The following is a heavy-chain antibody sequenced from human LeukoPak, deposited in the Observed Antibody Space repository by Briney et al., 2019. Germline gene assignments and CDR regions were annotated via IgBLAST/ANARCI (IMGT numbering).Heavy chain of an antibody. J-gene: IGHJ5*02. CDR3: TATPLVATMAET. CDR2: IYYSGST. CDR1: GGSISSYY. D-gene: IGHD5-12*01. Sequence: PSETLSLTCTVSGGSISSYYGSWIRQPPGKGLEWIGYIYYSGSTNYNPSLKSRVTISVDTSKNQFSLKLSSVTAADTAVYYCTATPLVATMAETWGQGTLVTVSS. V-gene: IGHV4-59*01.